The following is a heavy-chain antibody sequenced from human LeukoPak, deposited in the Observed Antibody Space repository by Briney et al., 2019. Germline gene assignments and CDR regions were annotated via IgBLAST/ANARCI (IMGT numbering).Heavy chain of an antibody. V-gene: IGHV4-38-2*02. D-gene: IGHD3-10*01. CDR2: IYHRGST. J-gene: IGHJ4*02. CDR3: ARLPHYYGSGSYPYFDY. CDR1: GYSISNGYY. Sequence: SETLSLTCTVSGYSISNGYYWGWIRPPPGKGLEWVGSIYHRGSTYYNPSLKSRVTISVDTSKNQFSLKLSSVTAADTAVYYCARLPHYYGSGSYPYFDYWGQGTLVTVSS.